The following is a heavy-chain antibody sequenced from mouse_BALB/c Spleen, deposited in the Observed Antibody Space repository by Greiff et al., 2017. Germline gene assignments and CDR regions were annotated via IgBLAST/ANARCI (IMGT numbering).Heavy chain of an antibody. CDR2: IDPANGNT. CDR3: ARSILRSHFDY. CDR1: GFNIKDTY. V-gene: IGHV14-3*02. J-gene: IGHJ2*01. D-gene: IGHD1-1*01. Sequence: EVKLLESGAELVKPGASVKLSCTASGFNIKDTYMHWVKQRPEQGLEWIGRIDPANGNTKYDPKFQGKATITADTSSNTAYLQLSSLTSEDTAVYYCARSILRSHFDYWGQGTTLTVSS.